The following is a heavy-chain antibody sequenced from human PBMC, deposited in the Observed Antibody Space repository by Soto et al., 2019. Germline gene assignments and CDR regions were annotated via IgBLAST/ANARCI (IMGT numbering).Heavy chain of an antibody. Sequence: QVQLQQWGAGLLKPSETLSPTCAVHGGSFSGYYWTWIRQPPGKGLEWIGEFSQSGGTNYNPSLKSRVTISVDTSKNQFSLNLSSVTAADTAVYYCARGLRLGLAAGGSNYWGQGTLVTVSS. CDR3: ARGLRLGLAAGGSNY. J-gene: IGHJ4*02. V-gene: IGHV4-34*01. D-gene: IGHD2-15*01. CDR1: GGSFSGYY. CDR2: FSQSGGT.